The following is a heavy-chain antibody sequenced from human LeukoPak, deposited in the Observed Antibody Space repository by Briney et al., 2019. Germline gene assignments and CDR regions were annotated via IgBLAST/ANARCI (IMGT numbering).Heavy chain of an antibody. D-gene: IGHD6-19*01. Sequence: GGSLRLSCAASGFTFSSYWMHWVRQAPGTGLVWVSRVNPQGSGTSYTDSVKGRFTISRDNATDALHLRMDNLRVEDTAVYYCARARWSSTGWFLGYWGQGTLVTVSS. J-gene: IGHJ4*02. CDR2: VNPQGSGT. V-gene: IGHV3-74*01. CDR1: GFTFSSYW. CDR3: ARARWSSTGWFLGY.